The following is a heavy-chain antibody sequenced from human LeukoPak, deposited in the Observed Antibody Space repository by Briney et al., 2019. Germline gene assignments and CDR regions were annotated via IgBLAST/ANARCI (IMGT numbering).Heavy chain of an antibody. CDR2: IRHDGSHK. J-gene: IGHJ4*02. CDR1: GFIFSNYG. D-gene: IGHD5-24*01. Sequence: GGSLRLSCTASGFIFSNYGMHWVRQAPGKGLEWVALIRHDGSHKSYADSVKGRFTISRDNSKNTLSLQMNSLRADDTAVYYCALMRDGYTHWGQGLLVTVSS. CDR3: ALMRDGYTH. V-gene: IGHV3-30*02.